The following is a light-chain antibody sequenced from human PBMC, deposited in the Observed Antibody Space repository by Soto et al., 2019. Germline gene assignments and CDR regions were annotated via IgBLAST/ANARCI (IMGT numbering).Light chain of an antibody. CDR1: QSISTY. V-gene: IGKV3-11*01. CDR3: QQRSLLVT. CDR2: DSS. J-gene: IGKJ4*01. Sequence: LLTQSPATLSLSPGERATLSCRASQSISTYLAWYQQKPGQAPRLLIYDSSNRAADIPARFSGSGSGTDFTFTISSLEPEDSALYYCQQRSLLVTFGGGTRLEIK.